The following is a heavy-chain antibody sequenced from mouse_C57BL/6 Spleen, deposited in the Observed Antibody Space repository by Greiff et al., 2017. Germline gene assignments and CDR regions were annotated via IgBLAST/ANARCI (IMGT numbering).Heavy chain of an antibody. CDR1: GYTFTSYW. Sequence: QVQLQQPGAELVKPGASVKLSCKASGYTFTSYWMQWVKQRPGQGLEWIGEIDPSDSYTNYNQKFKGKATLTVDTSSSTAYMQLSSLTSDDSAVYYCARNYYSNSHYAMDDWGQGTSVTVSS. D-gene: IGHD2-5*01. CDR3: ARNYYSNSHYAMDD. CDR2: IDPSDSYT. J-gene: IGHJ4*01. V-gene: IGHV1-50*01.